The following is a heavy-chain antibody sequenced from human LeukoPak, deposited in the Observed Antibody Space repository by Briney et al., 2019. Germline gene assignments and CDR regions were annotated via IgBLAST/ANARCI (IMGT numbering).Heavy chain of an antibody. J-gene: IGHJ3*02. D-gene: IGHD3-10*01. CDR3: ARLLWFGELSPRGAFDI. Sequence: GESLKISCQSSGYGFYSYWIGWVRQMPGKGLEWMGIILPGDSEVRYSPSFQGRVTMSADKSTRTAYLQWSSLKASDTAMYYCARLLWFGELSPRGAFDIWGQGTMVTVSS. CDR1: GYGFYSYW. CDR2: ILPGDSEV. V-gene: IGHV5-51*01.